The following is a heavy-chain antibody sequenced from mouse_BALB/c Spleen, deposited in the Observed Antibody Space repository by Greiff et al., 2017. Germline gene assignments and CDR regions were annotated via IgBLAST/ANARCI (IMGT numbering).Heavy chain of an antibody. CDR3: ASHRYGGSWFAY. J-gene: IGHJ3*01. D-gene: IGHD2-14*01. Sequence: EVQGVESGGGLVQPGGSRKLSCAASGFTFSSFGMHWVRQAPEKGLEWVAYISSGSSTIYYADTVKGRFTISRDNPKNTLFLQMTSLRSEDTAMYYCASHRYGGSWFAYWGQGTLVTVSA. V-gene: IGHV5-17*02. CDR1: GFTFSSFG. CDR2: ISSGSSTI.